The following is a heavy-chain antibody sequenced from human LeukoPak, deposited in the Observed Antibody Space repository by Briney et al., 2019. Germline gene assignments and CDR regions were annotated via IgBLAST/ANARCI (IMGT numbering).Heavy chain of an antibody. D-gene: IGHD7-27*01. Sequence: GGSLRLSCAASGFTFKNHNMHWVRQAPGKGLEWVAIVHYDGSNILYADCVKGRFTISRDKSKNTLYLQMSSLRAEDTAVYYCAKDSNWGCDYWGQGTLVTVSS. J-gene: IGHJ4*02. CDR3: AKDSNWGCDY. V-gene: IGHV3-30*02. CDR2: VHYDGSNI. CDR1: GFTFKNHN.